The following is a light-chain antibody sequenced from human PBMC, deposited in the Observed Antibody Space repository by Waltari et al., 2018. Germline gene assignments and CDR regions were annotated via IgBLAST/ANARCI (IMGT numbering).Light chain of an antibody. V-gene: IGKV1-39*01. CDR2: AAS. CDR3: QQSYSTLWT. J-gene: IGKJ1*01. Sequence: DIQMTPSPSYLSASVVDRVTITCRASQSISSYLNWYQQKPGKAPKLLIYAASSLQSGGPSRFSGSGSGTDFTLTISSLQPEDFATYYCQQSYSTLWTFGQGTKVEIK. CDR1: QSISSY.